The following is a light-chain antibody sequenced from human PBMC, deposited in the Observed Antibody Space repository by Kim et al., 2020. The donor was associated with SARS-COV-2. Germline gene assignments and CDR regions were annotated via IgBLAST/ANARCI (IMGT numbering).Light chain of an antibody. Sequence: GQRITISWSGSTSNIGNNYVSWYQQVPGAAPKVLIYRNTVRPLGVPDRFSGSKSVTSASLAISGLRSEDEAVYYCATWEDSLSGPVFGGGTQLTVL. J-gene: IGLJ2*01. V-gene: IGLV1-47*01. CDR3: ATWEDSLSGPV. CDR1: TSNIGNNY. CDR2: RNT.